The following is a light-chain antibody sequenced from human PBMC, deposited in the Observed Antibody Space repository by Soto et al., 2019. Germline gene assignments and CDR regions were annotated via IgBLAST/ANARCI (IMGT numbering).Light chain of an antibody. Sequence: QSALTQPASVSGSPGQSITISCTGTSSDVGSYNLVSWYQQHAGKAPKLMIYEGSKRPSGSSNRFSGSKSGNTASLTISGLLSEDEADYYCCSYAGSSTFYVFGTGTKLTVL. CDR2: EGS. CDR3: CSYAGSSTFYV. V-gene: IGLV2-23*01. CDR1: SSDVGSYNL. J-gene: IGLJ1*01.